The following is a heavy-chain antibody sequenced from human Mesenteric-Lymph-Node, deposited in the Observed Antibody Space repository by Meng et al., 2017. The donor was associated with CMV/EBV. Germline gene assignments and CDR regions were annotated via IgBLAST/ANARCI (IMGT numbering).Heavy chain of an antibody. CDR1: GFAFSSYW. Sequence: GESLKISCTVSGFAFSSYWMSWVRQAPGKGLEWVANIKQDGSETYYVDSVKGRFTISRDNSKNTLYLQMNSLRAEDTAVYYCAKHGSPRRRSSGAYYYYYGMDVWGQGTTVTVSS. V-gene: IGHV3-7*03. D-gene: IGHD6-19*01. J-gene: IGHJ6*02. CDR3: AKHGSPRRRSSGAYYYYYGMDV. CDR2: IKQDGSET.